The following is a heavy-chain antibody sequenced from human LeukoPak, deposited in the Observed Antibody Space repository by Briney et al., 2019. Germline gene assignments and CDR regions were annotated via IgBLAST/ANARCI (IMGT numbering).Heavy chain of an antibody. J-gene: IGHJ5*02. Sequence: RASETLSLTCAVYGYSISSGYYWGWIRQPPGKGLEWIGRIYHSGSTYYNPSLKSRVTISVDTSKNQFSLKLSSVTAADTAVYYCARDGYSSGWYRGGWFDPWGQGTLVTVSS. CDR3: ARDGYSSGWYRGGWFDP. V-gene: IGHV4-38-2*02. CDR1: GYSISSGYY. CDR2: IYHSGST. D-gene: IGHD6-19*01.